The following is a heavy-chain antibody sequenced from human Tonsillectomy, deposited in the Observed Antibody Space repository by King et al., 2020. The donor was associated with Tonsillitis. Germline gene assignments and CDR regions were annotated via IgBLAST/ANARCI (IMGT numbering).Heavy chain of an antibody. CDR1: GFTFSTYW. CDR3: AREEEEYYYGI. D-gene: IGHD3-10*01. J-gene: IGHJ3*02. V-gene: IGHV3-7*01. Sequence: VQLVESGGGLVQPGGSLRLSCAASGFTFSTYWMSWVRQAPGKGLEWVANIKQDGSEKYYVDSVKGRFTISRDNAKHSLYLQMNSLRGEDTAVYYCAREEEEYYYGIWGQGTMVTVSS. CDR2: IKQDGSEK.